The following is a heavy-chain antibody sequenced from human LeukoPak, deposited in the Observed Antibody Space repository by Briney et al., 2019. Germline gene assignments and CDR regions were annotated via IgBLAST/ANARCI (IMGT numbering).Heavy chain of an antibody. CDR1: GYTFTGYY. CDR3: ARSHAQRGGDNWFDP. Sequence: ASVKVSCKASGYTFTGYYMHWVRQAPGQGLEWMGWINPNSGGTNYAQKFQGRVTMTRDTSISTAYMELSRLRSDDTAVYYCARSHAQRGGDNWFDPWGQGTLVTVSS. CDR2: INPNSGGT. D-gene: IGHD3-16*01. J-gene: IGHJ5*02. V-gene: IGHV1-2*02.